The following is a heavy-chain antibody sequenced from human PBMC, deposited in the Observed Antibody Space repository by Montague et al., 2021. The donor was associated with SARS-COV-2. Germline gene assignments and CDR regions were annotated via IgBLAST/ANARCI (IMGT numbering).Heavy chain of an antibody. CDR1: GDSISSSSYD. Sequence: SETLSLTCTVSGDSISSSSYDWGWLRRPPGKGLEWIGHISYHGNTNSNPSLKSRVTISIDTSRNQFSLKVSSVTATDTAIYYCARRLDYWDSSGQRRHFDYWGQGTLVTVSS. V-gene: IGHV4-39*01. J-gene: IGHJ4*02. D-gene: IGHD3-22*01. CDR2: ISYHGNT. CDR3: ARRLDYWDSSGQRRHFDY.